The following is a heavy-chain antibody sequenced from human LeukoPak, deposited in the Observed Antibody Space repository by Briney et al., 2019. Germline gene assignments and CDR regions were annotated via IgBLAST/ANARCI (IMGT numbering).Heavy chain of an antibody. V-gene: IGHV4-31*02. D-gene: IGHD2-21*02. CDR2: IYYSGST. Sequence: LRLSCAASGFTFSSYAMSWIRQHPGKGLEWIGYIYYSGSTYYNPSLKSRVTISVDTSKNQFSLKLSSVTAADTAVYYCARGDDLKAFDYWGQGTLVTVSS. J-gene: IGHJ4*02. CDR1: GFTFSSYA. CDR3: ARGDDLKAFDY.